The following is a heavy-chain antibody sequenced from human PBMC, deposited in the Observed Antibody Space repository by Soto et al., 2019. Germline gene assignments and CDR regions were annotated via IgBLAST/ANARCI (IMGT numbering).Heavy chain of an antibody. CDR3: ARGTHVLRFLEWKKSYYYYYGMDV. CDR1: GYTFTGYY. V-gene: IGHV1-2*04. CDR2: INPNSGGT. Sequence: ASVKVSCKASGYTFTGYYMHWVRQAPGQGLEWMGWINPNSGGTNYAQKFQGWVTMTRDTSISTAYMELSRLRSDDTAVYYCARGTHVLRFLEWKKSYYYYYGMDVWGQGTTVTVSS. J-gene: IGHJ6*02. D-gene: IGHD3-3*01.